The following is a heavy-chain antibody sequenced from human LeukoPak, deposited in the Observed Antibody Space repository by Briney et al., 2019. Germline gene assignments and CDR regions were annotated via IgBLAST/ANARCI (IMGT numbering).Heavy chain of an antibody. CDR1: GYSFTSYW. CDR2: IFPDDSDT. V-gene: IGHV5-51*01. J-gene: IGHJ4*02. CDR3: ARLRVGATGVDY. D-gene: IGHD1-26*01. Sequence: GESLKISCKGSGYSFTSYWIAWVRQMPGKGLEWMGIIFPDDSDTRYSPSFQGQVTISADRSISTAYLQWSSLKASDTATYYCARLRVGATGVDYWGQGTLVTVSS.